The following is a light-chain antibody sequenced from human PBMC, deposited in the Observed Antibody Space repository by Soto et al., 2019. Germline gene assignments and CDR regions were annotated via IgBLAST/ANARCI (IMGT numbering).Light chain of an antibody. CDR2: EVN. J-gene: IGLJ3*02. CDR3: SSYTSSSTPV. CDR1: SSDVGGYNY. V-gene: IGLV2-8*01. Sequence: QSVLTQPASVSGSPGQSVAISCTGTSSDVGGYNYVSWYQQHPGKAPKLMIYEVNKRPSGVPDRFSGSKSGNTASLTVSGLQAEDEADYYCSSYTSSSTPVFGGGTKLTVL.